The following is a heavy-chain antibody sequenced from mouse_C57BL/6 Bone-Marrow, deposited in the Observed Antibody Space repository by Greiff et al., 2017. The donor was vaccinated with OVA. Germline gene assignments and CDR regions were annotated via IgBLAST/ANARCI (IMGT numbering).Heavy chain of an antibody. V-gene: IGHV1-85*01. J-gene: IGHJ4*01. Sequence: QVQLQQSGPELVKPGASVKLSCKASGYTFTSYDINWVKQRPGQGLEWIGWIYPRDGSTTYNEKFKGKATLTVDTSSSTAYMELHSLTSEDSAVYFCARSWLRRAMDYWGQGTSVTVSS. CDR2: IYPRDGST. D-gene: IGHD2-2*01. CDR3: ARSWLRRAMDY. CDR1: GYTFTSYD.